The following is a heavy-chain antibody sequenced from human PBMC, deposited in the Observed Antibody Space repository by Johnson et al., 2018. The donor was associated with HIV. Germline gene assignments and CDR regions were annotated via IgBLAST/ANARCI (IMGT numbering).Heavy chain of an antibody. CDR3: ANDFWSGSGI. CDR1: GFTFSSYA. D-gene: IGHD3-3*01. Sequence: QVQLMESGGGVVQPGRSLRLSCAASGFTFSSYAMHWVRQAPGTGLEWVAVISYDGSNKYYADSVKGRFTISRDNSKSTLYLQMNSLRAEDTAVYYCANDFWSGSGIWGQGTMVTVSS. V-gene: IGHV3-30*18. J-gene: IGHJ3*02. CDR2: ISYDGSNK.